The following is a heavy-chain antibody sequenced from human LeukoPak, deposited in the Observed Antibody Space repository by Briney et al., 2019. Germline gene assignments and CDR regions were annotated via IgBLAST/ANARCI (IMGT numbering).Heavy chain of an antibody. CDR1: GFTFSNYA. V-gene: IGHV3-23*01. Sequence: GGSLRLSCAASGFTFSNYAMNWVRQAPEKGLEWVSTIHGGGDVTYYADSVKGRFTISRDNSRNTLYLQMNSPRAEDTAVYYCAKDRVGYYGSGSSRFDPWGQGTLVTVSS. CDR3: AKDRVGYYGSGSSRFDP. J-gene: IGHJ5*02. CDR2: IHGGGDVT. D-gene: IGHD3-10*01.